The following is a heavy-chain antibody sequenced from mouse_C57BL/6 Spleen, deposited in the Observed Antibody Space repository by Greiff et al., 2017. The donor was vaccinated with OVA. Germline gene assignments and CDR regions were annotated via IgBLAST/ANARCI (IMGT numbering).Heavy chain of an antibody. CDR3: ARSSSIRNAMDY. V-gene: IGHV1-69*01. Sequence: QVQLQQPGAELVMPGASVKLSCKASGYTFTSYWMHWVKQRPGQGLEWIGEIDPSDSYPNYNQKFKGKSTLTVDKSSSTAYMQLSSLTSEDSAVYYCARSSSIRNAMDYWGQGTSVTVSS. J-gene: IGHJ4*01. CDR1: GYTFTSYW. CDR2: IDPSDSYP.